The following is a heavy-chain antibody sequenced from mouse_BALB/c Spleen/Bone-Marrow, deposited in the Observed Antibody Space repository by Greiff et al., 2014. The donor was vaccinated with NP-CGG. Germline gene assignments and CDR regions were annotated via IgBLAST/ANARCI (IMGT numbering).Heavy chain of an antibody. CDR3: TRNGYYGWSAY. Sequence: EVKLVESGGGLVQPGGSLKLSCAASGFDFNRYWMTWVRQAPGKGLEWIGEINPDSSTINYTPSLKDKFIISRDNAKNTLYLQMSKVRSEDTGLYYCTRNGYYGWSAYWGQGTLVTVPA. V-gene: IGHV4-1*02. CDR1: GFDFNRYW. CDR2: INPDSSTI. D-gene: IGHD2-3*01. J-gene: IGHJ3*01.